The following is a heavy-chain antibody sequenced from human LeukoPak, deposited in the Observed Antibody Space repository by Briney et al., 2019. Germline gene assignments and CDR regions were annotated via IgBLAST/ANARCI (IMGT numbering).Heavy chain of an antibody. Sequence: PSETLSFTCTIFGASTSDYYWSWDRQPPGKGLEWIGYIHHTGSFDYNPSLNSRATISLDTSKNQFSLKLTSVTAADTAVYYCTRGHWALDCWGQGPLVTVSS. CDR2: IHHTGSF. CDR1: GASTSDYY. D-gene: IGHD3-16*01. V-gene: IGHV4-59*01. J-gene: IGHJ4*02. CDR3: TRGHWALDC.